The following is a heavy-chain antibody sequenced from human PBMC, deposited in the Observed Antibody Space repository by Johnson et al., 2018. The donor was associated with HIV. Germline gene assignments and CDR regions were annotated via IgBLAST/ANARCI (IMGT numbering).Heavy chain of an antibody. D-gene: IGHD1-26*01. CDR3: AKVRGVGATAAFDI. CDR2: ISWDGCST. J-gene: IGHJ3*02. Sequence: VQLVESGGGVVQPGRSLRLSCAASGFTFDDYAMHWVRQAPGKGLEWVSLISWDGCSTYYADSVKGRFTISRDNSKNTLYLQMNSLRAEDTAVYYCAKVRGVGATAAFDIWGQGTMVTVSS. CDR1: GFTFDDYA. V-gene: IGHV3-43D*03.